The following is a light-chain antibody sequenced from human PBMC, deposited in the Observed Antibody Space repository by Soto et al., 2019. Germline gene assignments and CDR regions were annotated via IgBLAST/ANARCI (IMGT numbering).Light chain of an antibody. CDR1: SSDVGGYNY. CDR3: SSYTSISTYV. V-gene: IGLV2-14*01. CDR2: EVS. J-gene: IGLJ1*01. Sequence: QSALTQPASVSGSLGQSITISCTGTSSDVGGYNYVSWYQQYPGKAPKVIIYEVSNRPSGVSNRFFGSKSGNTASLTISGLQPEDEAAYYCSSYTSISTYVFGTGTKVTVL.